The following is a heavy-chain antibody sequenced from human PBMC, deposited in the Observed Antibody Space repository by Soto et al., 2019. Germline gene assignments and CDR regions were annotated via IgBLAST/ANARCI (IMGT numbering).Heavy chain of an antibody. V-gene: IGHV4-61*05. CDR2: IYYTGST. CDR1: GGSISNSRDY. CDR3: ARPFDY. J-gene: IGHJ4*02. Sequence: PSETLSLTCSVSGGSISNSRDYWGWIRQPPGKGLEWIGSIYYTGSTNYNPSLKSRVTMSVDTSKNQLSLILNSVTAADTAVYYCARPFDYWGQGTLVTVSS.